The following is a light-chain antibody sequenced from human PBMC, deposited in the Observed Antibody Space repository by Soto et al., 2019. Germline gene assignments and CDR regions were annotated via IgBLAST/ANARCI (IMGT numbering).Light chain of an antibody. Sequence: EIVMTQSPATLSVSPGERATLSCRASQSVSSNLAWYQQKPGQAPRLLIYGASTRATGIPARFSGSGSGTEFTLTISSLHSEDFAVYYSERYNNWPRKFGQGTKV. V-gene: IGKV3-15*01. CDR3: ERYNNWPRK. CDR2: GAS. J-gene: IGKJ1*01. CDR1: QSVSSN.